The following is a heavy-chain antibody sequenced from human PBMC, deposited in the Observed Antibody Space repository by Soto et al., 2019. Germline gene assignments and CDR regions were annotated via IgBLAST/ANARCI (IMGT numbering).Heavy chain of an antibody. J-gene: IGHJ6*02. D-gene: IGHD3-10*01. CDR3: ARGMGYYYYYGMDV. V-gene: IGHV4-34*01. Sequence: SETLSLTCAVYVGSFSGYYWSWIRQPPGKGLEWIGEINHSGSTNYNPSLKSRVTISVDTSKNQFSLKLSSVTAADTAVYYCARGMGYYYYYGMDVWGQGTTVTVSS. CDR1: VGSFSGYY. CDR2: INHSGST.